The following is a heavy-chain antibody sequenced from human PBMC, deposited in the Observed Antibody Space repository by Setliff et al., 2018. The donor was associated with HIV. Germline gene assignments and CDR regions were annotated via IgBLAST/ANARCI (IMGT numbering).Heavy chain of an antibody. CDR2: FHHSGST. Sequence: SETLSLTCTVSGGSISSGDYYWGWIRQSPGKGLEWIGSFHHSGSTSYNPSLRSRVTISVDTSKSQFSLKLTSVTAADTAVYYCARAIVYGSAFDIWGQGTMVTVSS. D-gene: IGHD6-13*01. J-gene: IGHJ3*02. CDR3: ARAIVYGSAFDI. V-gene: IGHV4-39*01. CDR1: GGSISSGDYY.